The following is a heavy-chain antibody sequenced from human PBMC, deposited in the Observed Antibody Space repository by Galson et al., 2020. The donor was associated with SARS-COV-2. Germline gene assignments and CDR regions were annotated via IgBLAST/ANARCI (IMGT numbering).Heavy chain of an antibody. Sequence: GESLKTSCRGPGYRFTSLCIGRVRQMPGKGLEWMGIIYLGDSDIRYSPSFQGQVTIPADKSISPAYLQWSSLRASDTAIYFCARAEHSDSLACDYWGQGTLVTVSS. D-gene: IGHD2-21*02. V-gene: IGHV5-51*01. CDR1: GYRFTSLC. J-gene: IGHJ4*02. CDR2: IYLGDSDI. CDR3: ARAEHSDSLACDY.